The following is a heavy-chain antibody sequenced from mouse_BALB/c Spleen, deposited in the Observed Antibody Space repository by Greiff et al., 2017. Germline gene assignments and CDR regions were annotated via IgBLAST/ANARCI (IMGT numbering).Heavy chain of an antibody. V-gene: IGHV1-15*01. J-gene: IGHJ4*01. D-gene: IGHD1-1*01. CDR1: GYTFTDYE. CDR3: TRPEIYYGSSDYAMDY. Sequence: VQLQQSGAELVRPGASVTLSCKASGYTFTDYEMHWVKQTPVHGLEWIGAIDPETGGTAYNQKFKGKATLTADKSSSTAYMELRSLTSEDSAVYYCTRPEIYYGSSDYAMDYWGQGTSVTVSS. CDR2: IDPETGGT.